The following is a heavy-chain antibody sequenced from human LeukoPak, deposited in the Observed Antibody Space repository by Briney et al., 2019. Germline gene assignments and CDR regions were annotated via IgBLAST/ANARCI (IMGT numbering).Heavy chain of an antibody. V-gene: IGHV4-59*01. D-gene: IGHD3-16*01. CDR1: GGAITNYY. Sequence: PSETLSLTCGVSGGAITNYYWNWIRQAPGKGLEWLGYIYYTGSTAYNPSVKSRITISLDTSKKQISLKLRSVTAADTAVYYCARGRYGWLPFDYWGQGTLVTVSS. J-gene: IGHJ4*02. CDR3: ARGRYGWLPFDY. CDR2: IYYTGST.